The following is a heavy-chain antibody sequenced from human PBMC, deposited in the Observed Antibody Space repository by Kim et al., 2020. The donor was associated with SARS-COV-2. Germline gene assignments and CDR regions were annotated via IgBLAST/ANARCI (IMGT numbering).Heavy chain of an antibody. V-gene: IGHV3-74*01. CDR1: GFTFSRYW. Sequence: LSLTCAASGFTFSRYWMQWVRQGPGKGLVWVSRINSEGSSTSHADAVKGRFTISRDNAKNTLYLQMNSLRAEDTAVYYCASLYYGAFDIWGQGTMVT. CDR3: ASLYYGAFDI. J-gene: IGHJ3*02. CDR2: INSEGSST. D-gene: IGHD3-3*01.